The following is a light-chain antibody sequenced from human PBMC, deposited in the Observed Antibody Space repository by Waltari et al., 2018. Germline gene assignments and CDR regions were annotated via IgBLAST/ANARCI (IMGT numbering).Light chain of an antibody. CDR1: QSIRSN. Sequence: ERVMMQTPATLPVFPGERATLSCRARQSIRSNLAWYQHKPGKAPRLLIYGASPRATGIPARFSGSGSGTEFTLTISSLQSEDFAVYFCQQYDNWLGTFGQGTKVEIK. CDR3: QQYDNWLGT. J-gene: IGKJ1*01. CDR2: GAS. V-gene: IGKV3-15*01.